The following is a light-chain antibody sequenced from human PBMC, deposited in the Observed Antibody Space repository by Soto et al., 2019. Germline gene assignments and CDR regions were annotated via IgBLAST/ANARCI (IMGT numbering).Light chain of an antibody. CDR2: EVS. V-gene: IGLV2-8*01. Sequence: QSALTQPPSASGSPGQSVTISCTGTSTEIGAYHYVSWYQQHPGKAPKLIIHEVSKRPSGVPDRFSGSKSGNTASLTVSGLQAEDEADYYCSSYAGSNDRWVFGGGTKLTVL. CDR3: SSYAGSNDRWV. J-gene: IGLJ3*02. CDR1: STEIGAYHY.